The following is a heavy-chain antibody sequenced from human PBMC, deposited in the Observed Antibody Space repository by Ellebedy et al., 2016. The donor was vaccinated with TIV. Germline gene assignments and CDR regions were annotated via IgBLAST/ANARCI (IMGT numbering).Heavy chain of an antibody. Sequence: PGGSLRLSCAASGFTFNTYAIHWVRQAPGKGLEWVAVISYDGSNKYYADSVKGRFTISRDNSKNTLYLQMNSLKPEDTAVYYCASLTRVTQFDYWGQGTLVTVSS. J-gene: IGHJ4*02. CDR1: GFTFNTYA. CDR3: ASLTRVTQFDY. CDR2: ISYDGSNK. D-gene: IGHD4-17*01. V-gene: IGHV3-30-3*01.